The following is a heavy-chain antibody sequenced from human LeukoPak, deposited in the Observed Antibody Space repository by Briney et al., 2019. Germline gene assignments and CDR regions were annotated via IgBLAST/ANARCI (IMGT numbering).Heavy chain of an antibody. CDR2: IRCDGSNK. CDR1: GFTFSSYG. V-gene: IGHV3-30*02. J-gene: IGHJ4*02. D-gene: IGHD6-13*01. CDR3: AKEGSSSWYFLYYFDY. Sequence: AGGSLRLSCAASGFTFSSYGMHWVRQAPGKGLEWVAFIRCDGSNKYYADSVKGRFTISRDNSKNTLYLQMNSLRAEDTAVYYCAKEGSSSWYFLYYFDYWGQGTLVTVSS.